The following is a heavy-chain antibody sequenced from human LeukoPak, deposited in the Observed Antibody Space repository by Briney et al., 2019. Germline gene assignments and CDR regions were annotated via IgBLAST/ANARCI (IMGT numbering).Heavy chain of an antibody. D-gene: IGHD5-18*01. CDR2: IYYSGST. Sequence: SETLSLTCTVSGGSLSSGSYYWSWIRQRPGKGLEWVGSIYYSGSTYYNPSLKSRVTISVDTSKNQFSLKLSSVTAADTAVYYCARETRRSGYSYGYGYWGQGTLVTVSS. J-gene: IGHJ4*02. V-gene: IGHV4-39*07. CDR1: GGSLSSGSYY. CDR3: ARETRRSGYSYGYGY.